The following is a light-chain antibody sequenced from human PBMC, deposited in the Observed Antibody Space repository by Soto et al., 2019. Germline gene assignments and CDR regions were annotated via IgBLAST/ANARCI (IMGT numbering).Light chain of an antibody. J-gene: IGKJ2*01. V-gene: IGKV3-20*01. CDR1: QSVSRSY. Sequence: EIVLTQSPGTLSLSPGERATLSCRASQSVSRSYLAWYQQKPGQAPRLLIYGASSRATGIPDRFSGSGSGTDFTLTISRLEPEDFAVYYCQKYGRSPNTFGQGTKLEIK. CDR3: QKYGRSPNT. CDR2: GAS.